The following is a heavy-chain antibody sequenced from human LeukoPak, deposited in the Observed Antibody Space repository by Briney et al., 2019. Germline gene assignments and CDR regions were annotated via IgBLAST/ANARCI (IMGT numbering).Heavy chain of an antibody. CDR2: ISGSGGST. CDR1: GFTFSSYA. D-gene: IGHD3-3*01. V-gene: IGHV3-23*01. Sequence: GGSLRLSCAASGFTFSSYAMSWVRQAPGEGLEWVSAISGSGGSTYYADSVKGRFTISRDNSRNTLYLQMNSLRAEDTAVYYCAKDLTFDFWSGHQSDYWGQGTLVTVSS. J-gene: IGHJ4*02. CDR3: AKDLTFDFWSGHQSDY.